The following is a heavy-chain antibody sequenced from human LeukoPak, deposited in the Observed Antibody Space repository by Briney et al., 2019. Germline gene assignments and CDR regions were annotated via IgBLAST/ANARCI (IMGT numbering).Heavy chain of an antibody. J-gene: IGHJ4*02. CDR3: ARSSGPGPFDY. CDR1: GGSISSYY. Sequence: SETLSLTCTVAGGSISSYYWSWSRRPPGKGLEWIGCIYYSGSTNYNPSLKSRVTISVDTSKNQFSLKLSSVTAADTAVYYCARSSGPGPFDYWGQGTLVTVSS. D-gene: IGHD6-19*01. CDR2: IYYSGST. V-gene: IGHV4-59*08.